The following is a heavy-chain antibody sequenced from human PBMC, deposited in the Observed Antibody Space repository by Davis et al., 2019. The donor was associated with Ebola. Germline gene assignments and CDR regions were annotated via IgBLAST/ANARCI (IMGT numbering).Heavy chain of an antibody. D-gene: IGHD1-26*01. CDR3: ARTSIVGTTTTASDI. J-gene: IGHJ3*02. CDR1: GYSFTNYH. V-gene: IGHV1-18*04. CDR2: ISAYNGNT. Sequence: ASVKVSCKASGYSFTNYHINWVRQAPGQGLEWMGWISAYNGNTNYAQILQGRVTMTTDTSTGTAYMELRSLRSDDTAVYFCARTSIVGTTTTASDIWGQGTKVTVSS.